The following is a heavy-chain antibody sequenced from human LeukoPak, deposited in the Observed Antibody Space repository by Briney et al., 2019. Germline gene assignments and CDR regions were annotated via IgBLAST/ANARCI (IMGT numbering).Heavy chain of an antibody. CDR3: ARAGGPYSNSDY. D-gene: IGHD6-13*01. CDR2: IYPGDSDT. Sequence: GESLKISCKGSGYSYPTYWIGWVRQMPGRDLEWMGIIYPGDSDTRYSPSFQGQVTISVGKSISTAYLQWSSLKASDTAMYYCARAGGPYSNSDYWGQGTLVTVSS. V-gene: IGHV5-51*01. J-gene: IGHJ4*01. CDR1: GYSYPTYW.